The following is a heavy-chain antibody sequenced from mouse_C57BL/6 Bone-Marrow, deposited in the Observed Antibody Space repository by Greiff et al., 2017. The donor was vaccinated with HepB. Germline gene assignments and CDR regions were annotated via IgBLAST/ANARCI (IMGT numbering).Heavy chain of an antibody. D-gene: IGHD1-1*01. CDR3: ARYYCSRSYDY. Sequence: QVQLQQSGAELARPGASVKMSCKASGYTFTSYSMHWVKQRPGQGLEWIGYINPSSGYTKYNQTFKDKATLTADKSSSTAYMQLSSLTSEDSAVYYCARYYCSRSYDYWGQGTTLTVSS. CDR1: GYTFTSYS. CDR2: INPSSGYT. V-gene: IGHV1-4*01. J-gene: IGHJ2*01.